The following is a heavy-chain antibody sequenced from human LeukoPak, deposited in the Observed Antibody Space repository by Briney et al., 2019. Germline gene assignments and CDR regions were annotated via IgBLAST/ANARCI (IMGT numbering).Heavy chain of an antibody. CDR3: ARHNPDYYDSSGYSPDY. CDR2: INHSGST. J-gene: IGHJ4*02. V-gene: IGHV4-34*01. CDR1: GGSFSGYY. Sequence: SETLSLTCAVYGGSFSGYYWSWIRQPPGKGLEWIGEINHSGSTNYNPSLKSRVTISVDTSKNQFSLKLSSVTAADTAVYYCARHNPDYYDSSGYSPDYWGQGILVTVSS. D-gene: IGHD3-22*01.